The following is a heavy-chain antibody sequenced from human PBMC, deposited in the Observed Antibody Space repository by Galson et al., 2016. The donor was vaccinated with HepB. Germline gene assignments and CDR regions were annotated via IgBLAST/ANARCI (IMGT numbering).Heavy chain of an antibody. D-gene: IGHD6-19*01. V-gene: IGHV3-7*04. CDR1: GFTFGSYW. CDR3: ARDSIAVPGTNWYFDL. J-gene: IGHJ2*01. CDR2: INQAGSGK. Sequence: SLRLSCAASGFTFGSYWMSWVRQAPGIGLEWVAKINQAGSGKYYLDSERGRFSISRDNAKNSLSLQMNSLRAEDTAVYYCARDSIAVPGTNWYFDLWGSGTLVTVSS.